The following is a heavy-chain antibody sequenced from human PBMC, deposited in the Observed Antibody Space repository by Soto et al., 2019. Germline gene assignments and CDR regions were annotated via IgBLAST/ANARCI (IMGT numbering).Heavy chain of an antibody. D-gene: IGHD2-21*02. CDR3: ARGVRDGGNSGYFDY. Sequence: GGSLRLSCAASGFTFSSYSMNWVRQAPGKGLEWVSSISSSSSYIYYADSVKGRFTISRDNAKNSLYLQMNSLRAEDTAVYYCARGVRDGGNSGYFDYWGQGTLVTVSS. CDR1: GFTFSSYS. CDR2: ISSSSSYI. V-gene: IGHV3-21*01. J-gene: IGHJ4*02.